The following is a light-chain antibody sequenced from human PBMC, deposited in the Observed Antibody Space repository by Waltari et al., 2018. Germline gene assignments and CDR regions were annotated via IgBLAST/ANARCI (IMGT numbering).Light chain of an antibody. CDR3: QQYYSYSRT. V-gene: IGKV1-5*03. CDR2: KAS. Sequence: DIQMTQSPSTLSASVGDRVTITCRASQNILSWLAWFQQKPGKAPKLLIHKASYLQSGVPSRFSGSGSETEFTLTISSLQPDDFATYYCQQYYSYSRTFGQGTKVEIK. CDR1: QNILSW. J-gene: IGKJ1*01.